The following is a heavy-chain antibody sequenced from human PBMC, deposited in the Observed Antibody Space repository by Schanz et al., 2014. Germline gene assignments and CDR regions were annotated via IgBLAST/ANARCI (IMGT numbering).Heavy chain of an antibody. CDR2: ISGYNGNT. D-gene: IGHD3-16*01. CDR3: ARDGSSPSAYTYYDYYGMDV. Sequence: QVQLVQSGVELKKPGASVKVSCKASGYTFTSYAMNWVRQAPGQGLEWMGRISGYNGNTNYAQKVQGRVTMTTDTSTSTAYMELRSLSSDDTAVYYCARDGSSPSAYTYYDYYGMDVWGQGTTVTVSS. CDR1: GYTFTSYA. J-gene: IGHJ6*02. V-gene: IGHV1-18*01.